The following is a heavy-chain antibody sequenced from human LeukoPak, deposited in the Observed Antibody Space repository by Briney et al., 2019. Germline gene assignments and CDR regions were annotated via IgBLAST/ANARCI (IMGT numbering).Heavy chain of an antibody. CDR3: AKDSYYYYDSSGYATYYFDY. D-gene: IGHD3-22*01. CDR2: ISGDGGST. V-gene: IGHV3-43*02. J-gene: IGHJ4*02. CDR1: GFTFDDYA. Sequence: PGGSLRLSCAASGFTFDDYAMHWVRQAPGKGLEWVSLISGDGGSTYYADSVKGRFTISRDNSKNSLYLQMNSLRTEDTALYYCAKDSYYYYDSSGYATYYFDYWGQGTLVTVSS.